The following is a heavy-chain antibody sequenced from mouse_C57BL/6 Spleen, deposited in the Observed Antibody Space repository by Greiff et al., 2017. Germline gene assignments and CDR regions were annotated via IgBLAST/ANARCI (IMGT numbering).Heavy chain of an antibody. J-gene: IGHJ2*01. D-gene: IGHD1-1*01. CDR1: GYTFTSYW. CDR3: ARGGITYFDY. Sequence: QVQLQQPGAELVKPGASVKLSCKASGYTFTSYWMHWVKQRPGQGLEWIGMIHPNSGSTNYNEKFKSKDTLTVDKSSSTAYMQLSSLTSEDSAVYYCARGGITYFDYWGQGTTLTVSS. V-gene: IGHV1-64*01. CDR2: IHPNSGST.